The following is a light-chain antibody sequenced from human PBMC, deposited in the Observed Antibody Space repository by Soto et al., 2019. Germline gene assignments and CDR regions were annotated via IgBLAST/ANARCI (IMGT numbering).Light chain of an antibody. CDR2: GAS. V-gene: IGKV3-15*01. J-gene: IGKJ1*01. CDR3: QQYNNCPPWT. CDR1: QSVSSN. Sequence: EIVMTQSPATLSVSPGERATLSCRASQSVSSNLAWYQQKPGQAPRLLIYGASTRATGIPARFSGSGSGTEFTITVSILHSEDFAVYYWQQYNNCPPWTFGQVNKVAIK.